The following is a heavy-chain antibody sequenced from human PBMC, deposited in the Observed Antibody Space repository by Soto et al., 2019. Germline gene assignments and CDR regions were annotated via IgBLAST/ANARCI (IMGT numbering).Heavy chain of an antibody. CDR3: ATNNRASYHFDY. J-gene: IGHJ4*02. V-gene: IGHV1-69*13. CDR2: IIPLFGTT. D-gene: IGHD3-16*02. CDR1: GYTFTSYG. Sequence: GASVKVSCKASGYTFTSYGISWVRQAPGQGLEWMGGIIPLFGTTNYAPKFQGRVAITADERARTAYMDLSSLKSEDTAVYYCATNNRASYHFDYWGQGTLVTVSS.